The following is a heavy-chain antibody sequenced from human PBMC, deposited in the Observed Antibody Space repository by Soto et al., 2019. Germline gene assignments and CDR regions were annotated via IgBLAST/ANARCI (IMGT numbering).Heavy chain of an antibody. CDR1: GGSVSSGSYY. J-gene: IGHJ6*02. V-gene: IGHV4-61*01. D-gene: IGHD2-2*01. CDR2: IYYSGST. CDR3: ARSSWDIVVVPASYGMDV. Sequence: PSETLSLTCTVSGGSVSSGSYYWSWIRQPPGKGLEWIGYIYYSGSTNYNPSLKSRVTISVDTSKNQFSLKLSSVTAADTAVYYCARSSWDIVVVPASYGMDVWGQGTTVTVSS.